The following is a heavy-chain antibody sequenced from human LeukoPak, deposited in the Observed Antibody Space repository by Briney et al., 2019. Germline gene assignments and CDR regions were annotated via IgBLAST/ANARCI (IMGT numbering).Heavy chain of an antibody. J-gene: IGHJ2*01. V-gene: IGHV4-61*02. CDR3: ARAKRPKRDCSSTSCSYWYFDL. CDR2: IYTSGST. Sequence: SETLSLTCTVSGGSISSGSYYWSWIRQPAGKGLEWIGRIYTSGSTNYNPSLKSRVTLSVDTSKNQFSLKLSSVTAADTAVYYCARAKRPKRDCSSTSCSYWYFDLWGRGTLVTVSS. D-gene: IGHD2-2*01. CDR1: GGSISSGSYY.